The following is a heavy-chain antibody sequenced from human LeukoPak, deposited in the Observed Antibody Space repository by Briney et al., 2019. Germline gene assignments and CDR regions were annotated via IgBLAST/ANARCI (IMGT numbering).Heavy chain of an antibody. J-gene: IGHJ6*03. Sequence: SETLSLTCAVYGGSLSGYYWSWIRQPPGKGVEWIGEINHSGSTNYNPSLKSRVTISVDTSKNQFSLKLSSVTAADTAVYYCARLRVPNGGMDVWGKGTTVTVSS. D-gene: IGHD2-2*01. CDR2: INHSGST. V-gene: IGHV4-34*01. CDR3: ARLRVPNGGMDV. CDR1: GGSLSGYY.